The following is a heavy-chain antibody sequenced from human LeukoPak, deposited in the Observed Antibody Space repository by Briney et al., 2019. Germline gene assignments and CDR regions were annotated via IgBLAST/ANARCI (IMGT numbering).Heavy chain of an antibody. Sequence: SETLSLTCSVSGGSISSSSYYWGWIRQPPGKGLEWIGSVYYSGSTYYNLSLKSRLTISVDTSKNQFSLKLSSVTAADTAVYYCARLSLIVGGIVYWGQGTLVTVSS. CDR2: VYYSGST. J-gene: IGHJ4*02. CDR1: GGSISSSSYY. CDR3: ARLSLIVGGIVY. D-gene: IGHD1-26*01. V-gene: IGHV4-39*01.